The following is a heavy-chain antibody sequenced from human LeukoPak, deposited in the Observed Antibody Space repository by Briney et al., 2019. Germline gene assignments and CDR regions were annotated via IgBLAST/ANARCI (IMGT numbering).Heavy chain of an antibody. CDR1: GFTFSSHW. Sequence: GGSLRLSCAASGFTFSSHWMHWVRQAPGKGLVWVSFINNDGGVTGYADSVKGRFTISRDNSKNTLYLQMNSLRAEDTAVYYCAKDVRGYYDSDGSLYYFDYWGQGTLVTVSS. V-gene: IGHV3-74*01. D-gene: IGHD3-22*01. CDR2: INNDGGVT. CDR3: AKDVRGYYDSDGSLYYFDY. J-gene: IGHJ4*02.